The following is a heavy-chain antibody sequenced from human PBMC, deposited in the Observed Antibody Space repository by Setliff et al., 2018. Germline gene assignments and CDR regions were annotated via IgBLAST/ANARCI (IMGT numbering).Heavy chain of an antibody. CDR1: GDSITSGTYY. Sequence: PSETLSLTCTVSGDSITSGTYYWGWIRQPPGKGLEWIGRIHYRGTTYPNVSLASRLTISVDTSKNQFSLQLTSVTAADTAVYYCARTGTYRYFDSWGQGTRVTVSS. D-gene: IGHD1-1*01. V-gene: IGHV4-39*01. J-gene: IGHJ4*02. CDR2: IHYRGTT. CDR3: ARTGTYRYFDS.